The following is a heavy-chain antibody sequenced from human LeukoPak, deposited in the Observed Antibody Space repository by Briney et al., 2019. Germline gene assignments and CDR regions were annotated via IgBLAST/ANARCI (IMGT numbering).Heavy chain of an antibody. V-gene: IGHV4-59*01. CDR2: IYYSGST. D-gene: IGHD2-8*01. Sequence: SETLSLTCTVSGGSISSYYWSWLRQPPGKGLEWIGYIYYSGSTNYNPSLKSRVTISVDTSKNQFSLKLSSVTAADTAVYYCARDIGSPRGCWFDPWGQGTLVTVSS. J-gene: IGHJ5*02. CDR3: ARDIGSPRGCWFDP. CDR1: GGSISSYY.